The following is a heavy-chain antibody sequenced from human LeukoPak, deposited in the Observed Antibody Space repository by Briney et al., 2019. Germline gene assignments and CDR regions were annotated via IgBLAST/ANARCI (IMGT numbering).Heavy chain of an antibody. D-gene: IGHD3-16*01. V-gene: IGHV4-4*02. J-gene: IGHJ2*01. Sequence: SETLSLTCAVSGGSISSSNWWSWVRQPPGKGLEWIGEIYHSGSTNYNPSLKSRVTISVDTSKNQFSLKLSSVTAADTAAYYCARAGFGWYFDLWGRGTLVTVSS. CDR1: GGSISSSNW. CDR2: IYHSGST. CDR3: ARAGFGWYFDL.